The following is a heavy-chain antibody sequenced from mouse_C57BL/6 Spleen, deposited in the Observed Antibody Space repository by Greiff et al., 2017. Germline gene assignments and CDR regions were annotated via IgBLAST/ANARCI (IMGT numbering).Heavy chain of an antibody. J-gene: IGHJ4*01. CDR2: INPNNGGT. CDR1: GYTFTDYN. Sequence: VQLQQSGPELVKPGASVKMSCKASGYTFTDYNMHWVKQSHGKSLEWIGYINPNNGGTSYNQKFKGKATLTVNKSSSTAYMELRSRTSGDSAVYYCADGYAMDYGGQGTSVTVSS. V-gene: IGHV1-22*01. CDR3: ADGYAMDY.